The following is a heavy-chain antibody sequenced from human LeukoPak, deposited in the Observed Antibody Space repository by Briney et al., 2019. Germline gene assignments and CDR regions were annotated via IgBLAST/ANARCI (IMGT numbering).Heavy chain of an antibody. D-gene: IGHD1/OR15-1a*01. Sequence: GGSLRLSCAASGFTFSSYWMHWVRQAPGKGLVWVSRINTDGSSTSYADSVKGRFTISRDNAKNTLYLQMNSLRAEDTAVYYCARDGGTNYYYYYYMDVWGKGTTVTVSS. CDR3: ARDGGTNYYYYYYMDV. CDR1: GFTFSSYW. CDR2: INTDGSST. J-gene: IGHJ6*03. V-gene: IGHV3-74*01.